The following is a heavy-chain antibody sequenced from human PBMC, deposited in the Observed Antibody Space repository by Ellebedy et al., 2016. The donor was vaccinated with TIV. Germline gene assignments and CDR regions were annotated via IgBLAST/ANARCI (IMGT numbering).Heavy chain of an antibody. CDR2: IIPIFGTA. CDR1: GGTFSSYA. CDR3: ARGSDSSSFIRLGLTLRDGMDV. V-gene: IGHV1-69*13. Sequence: ASVKVSCXASGGTFSSYAISWVRQAPGQGLEWMGGIIPIFGTANYAQKFQGRVTITADESTSTAYMELSSLRSENTAGYYCARGSDSSSFIRLGLTLRDGMDVWGQGTTVTVSS. D-gene: IGHD6-6*01. J-gene: IGHJ6*02.